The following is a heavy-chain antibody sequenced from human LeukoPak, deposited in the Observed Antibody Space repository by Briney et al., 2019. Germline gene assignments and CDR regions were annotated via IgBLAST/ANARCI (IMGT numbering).Heavy chain of an antibody. CDR1: GGSISSSSYY. J-gene: IGHJ4*02. CDR2: IYYSGST. V-gene: IGHV4-39*01. Sequence: PSETLSLTCTVSGGSISSSSYYWGWIRQPPGKGLEWIGSIYYSGSTYYNPSLKSRVTISVDTSKNQFSLKLSSVTAADTAVYYCARQSPGSGRFDYWGQGTLATVSS. D-gene: IGHD2-15*01. CDR3: ARQSPGSGRFDY.